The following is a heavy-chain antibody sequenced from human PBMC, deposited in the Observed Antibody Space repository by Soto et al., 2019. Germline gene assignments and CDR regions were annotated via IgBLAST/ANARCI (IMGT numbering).Heavy chain of an antibody. V-gene: IGHV3-23*01. Sequence: EVHLLESGGGLVEPGGSLRLSCAASGFTFSSYAMSWVRQAPGKGLEWVSAISGSGDDTYYADSVRGRFTISRDNSKNTLYMQMNSLRVEATAVYFCAKGYWGSAHPSPAGHWGQGTLVTVSS. D-gene: IGHD3-10*01. CDR1: GFTFSSYA. CDR2: ISGSGDDT. CDR3: AKGYWGSAHPSPAGH. J-gene: IGHJ4*02.